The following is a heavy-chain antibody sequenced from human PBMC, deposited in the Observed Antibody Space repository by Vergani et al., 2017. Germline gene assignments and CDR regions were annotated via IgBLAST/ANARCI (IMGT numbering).Heavy chain of an antibody. CDR1: GGSFSGYY. D-gene: IGHD3-10*01. J-gene: IGHJ4*02. CDR2: INHSGST. CDR3: ARGLTLWFGELLFRD. V-gene: IGHV4-34*01. Sequence: QVQLQQWGAGLLKPSETLSLTRAVYGGSFSGYYWSWIRQPPGKGLEWIGEINHSGSTNYNPSLKSRVTISVDTSKNQFSLKLSSVTAADTAVYYCARGLTLWFGELLFRDWGQGTLVTVSS.